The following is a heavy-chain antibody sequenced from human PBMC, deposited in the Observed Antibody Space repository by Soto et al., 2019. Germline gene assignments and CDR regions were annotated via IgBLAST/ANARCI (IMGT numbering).Heavy chain of an antibody. J-gene: IGHJ6*02. CDR1: GFSFSTYS. D-gene: IGHD6-6*01. CDR3: ARGGSSSDNGMDV. CDR2: ISSRSYTI. Sequence: EVQLVESGGGLVQPGGSLRLSCADSGFSFSTYSMNWVRQAPGKGLEWVSYISSRSYTIYYVDSVKGRFTGSRDNAKKSLYLQMNSLRDADTPVYYCARGGSSSDNGMDVWGQGTKVTVSS. V-gene: IGHV3-48*02.